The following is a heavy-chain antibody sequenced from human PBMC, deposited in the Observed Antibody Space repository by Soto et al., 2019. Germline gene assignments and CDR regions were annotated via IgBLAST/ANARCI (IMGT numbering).Heavy chain of an antibody. Sequence: GASVKVSCKASGYTFTSYGISWVRQAPGQGLEWMGWISAYNGNTNYAQKLQGRVTMTTDTSTSTAYMELRSLRSDDTAVYYCARAVYCSGGSCYERWFDPWGQGTLVTVSS. CDR3: ARAVYCSGGSCYERWFDP. V-gene: IGHV1-18*04. D-gene: IGHD2-15*01. CDR2: ISAYNGNT. J-gene: IGHJ5*02. CDR1: GYTFTSYG.